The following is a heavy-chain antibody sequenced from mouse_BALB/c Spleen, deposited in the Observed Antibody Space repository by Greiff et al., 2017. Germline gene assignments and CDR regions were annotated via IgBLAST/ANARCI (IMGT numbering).Heavy chain of an antibody. Sequence: EVKLMESGPGLVKPSQSLSLTCSVTGYSITSGYYWNWIRQFPGNKLEWMGYISYDGSNNYNPFLKNRISITRDTSKNQFFLKLNSVTTEDTATYYCARDRDYGSPYAMDYWGQGTSVTVSS. J-gene: IGHJ4*01. V-gene: IGHV3-6*02. CDR2: ISYDGSN. D-gene: IGHD1-1*01. CDR3: ARDRDYGSPYAMDY. CDR1: GYSITSGYY.